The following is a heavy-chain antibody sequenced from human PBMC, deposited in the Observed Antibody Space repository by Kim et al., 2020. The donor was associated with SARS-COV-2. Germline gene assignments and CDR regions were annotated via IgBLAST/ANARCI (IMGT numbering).Heavy chain of an antibody. CDR1: GYTLTELS. CDR3: ATSRAGCSGCSCYVNWFDP. J-gene: IGHJ5*02. CDR2: FDPEDGET. V-gene: IGHV1-24*01. Sequence: ASVKVSCKVSGYTLTELSMHWVRQAPGKGLEWMGGFDPEDGETIYAQKFQGRVTMTEDTSTDTAYMELSSLRSEDTAVYYCATSRAGCSGCSCYVNWFDPWGQGTLVTVSS. D-gene: IGHD2-15*01.